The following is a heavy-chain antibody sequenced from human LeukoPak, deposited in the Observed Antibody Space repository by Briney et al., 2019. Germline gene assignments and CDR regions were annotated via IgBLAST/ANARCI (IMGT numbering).Heavy chain of an antibody. CDR3: AXXXXXXYCSGGSCPYDY. CDR2: INHSGST. J-gene: IGHJ4*02. D-gene: IGHD2-15*01. V-gene: IGHV4-34*01. CDR1: GGSFSGYY. Sequence: SETLSLTCAVYGGSFSGYYWSWIRQPPGKGLEWIGEINHSGSTNYNPSLKSRVTISVDTSKNQFSLKLSSVTAADTAVYYCAXXXXXXYCSGGSCPYDYWGQGTLVTVSS.